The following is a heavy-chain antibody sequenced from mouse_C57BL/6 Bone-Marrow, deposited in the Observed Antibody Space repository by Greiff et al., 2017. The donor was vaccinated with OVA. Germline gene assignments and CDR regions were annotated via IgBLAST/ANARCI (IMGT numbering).Heavy chain of an antibody. D-gene: IGHD2-4*01. CDR1: GFNIKDDY. J-gene: IGHJ3*01. Sequence: VQLQQSGAELVRPGASVKLSCTASGFNIKDDYMHWVKQRPEQGLEWIGWIDPENGDTEYASKFQGKATITADTSSNTAYLQLSSLTSEDTAVYYCTTGNWDYDAPFDYWGQGTLVTVSA. V-gene: IGHV14-4*01. CDR2: IDPENGDT. CDR3: TTGNWDYDAPFDY.